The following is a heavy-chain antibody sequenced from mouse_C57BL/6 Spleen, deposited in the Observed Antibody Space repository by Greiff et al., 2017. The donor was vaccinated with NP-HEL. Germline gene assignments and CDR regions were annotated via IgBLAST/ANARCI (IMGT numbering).Heavy chain of an antibody. D-gene: IGHD1-1*01. CDR2: INPGSGGT. J-gene: IGHJ2*01. CDR3: ARGIYYYGSSYRYFDY. Sequence: VQLQQSGAELVRPGTSVKVSCKASGYAFTNYLIEWVKQRPGQGLEWIGVINPGSGGTNYNEKFKGKATLTADKSSSTAYMQLSSLTSEDSAVYFCARGIYYYGSSYRYFDYWGQGTTLTVSS. CDR1: GYAFTNYL. V-gene: IGHV1-54*01.